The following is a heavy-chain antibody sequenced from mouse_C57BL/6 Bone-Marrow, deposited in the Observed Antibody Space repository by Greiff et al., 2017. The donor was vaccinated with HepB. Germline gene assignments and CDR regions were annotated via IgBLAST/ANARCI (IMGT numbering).Heavy chain of an antibody. CDR2: IYPRSGNT. CDR3: ARQWLLSFAY. Sequence: QVQLQQSGAELARPGASVKLSCKASGYTFTSYGISWVKQRTGQGLEWIGEIYPRSGNTYYNEKFKSKATLTADKSSSTAYMELRSLTSEDSAVYFCARQWLLSFAYWGQGTLVTVSA. CDR1: GYTFTSYG. J-gene: IGHJ3*01. V-gene: IGHV1-81*01. D-gene: IGHD2-3*01.